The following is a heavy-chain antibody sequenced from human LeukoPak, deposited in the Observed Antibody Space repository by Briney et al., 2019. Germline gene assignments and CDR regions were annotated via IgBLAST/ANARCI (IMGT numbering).Heavy chain of an antibody. CDR3: ARLSYGPKRTSH. D-gene: IGHD5-18*01. CDR1: GGSISSYY. Sequence: SETLSLTCTVSGGSISSYYSSWIRQPPGKGLEWIGYIYYSGSTNYNPSLKSRVTISVDTSKNQFSLKLSSVTAADTAVYYCARLSYGPKRTSHWGQGTLVTVSS. V-gene: IGHV4-59*08. CDR2: IYYSGST. J-gene: IGHJ4*02.